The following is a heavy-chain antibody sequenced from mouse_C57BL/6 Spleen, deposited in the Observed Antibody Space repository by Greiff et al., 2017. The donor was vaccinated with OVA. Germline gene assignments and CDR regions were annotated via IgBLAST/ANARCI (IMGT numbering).Heavy chain of an antibody. CDR1: GYTFTSYW. Sequence: QVQLQQPGAELVKPGASVKMSCKASGYTFTSYWITWVKQRPGQGLEWIGDIYPGSGSTNYNEKFKSKATLTVDTSSSTAYMQLSSLTSEDSAVYYCARRDDGSSYFDYWGQGTTLTVSS. CDR3: ARRDDGSSYFDY. J-gene: IGHJ2*01. V-gene: IGHV1-55*01. D-gene: IGHD1-1*01. CDR2: IYPGSGST.